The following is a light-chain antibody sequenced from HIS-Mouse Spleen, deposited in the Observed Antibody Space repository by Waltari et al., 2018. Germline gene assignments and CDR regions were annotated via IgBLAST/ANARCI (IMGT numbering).Light chain of an antibody. V-gene: IGKV2-28*01. Sequence: DIVMTQSPLSLPVTPGEPASISCRSSQGLVHSNGYNYLDWYLQKPGQSPQLLIYLGSNRASGVPDRFSGSGSGTDFTLKISRVEAEDVGVYYCMQALQSPFTFGPGTKVDIK. J-gene: IGKJ3*01. CDR1: QGLVHSNGYNY. CDR2: LGS. CDR3: MQALQSPFT.